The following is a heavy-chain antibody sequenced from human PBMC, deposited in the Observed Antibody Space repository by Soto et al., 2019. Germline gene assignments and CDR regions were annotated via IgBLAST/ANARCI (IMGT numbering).Heavy chain of an antibody. CDR2: INDGGDDT. CDR3: AKGGISVIRGVIRVSWFDP. D-gene: IGHD3-10*01. J-gene: IGHJ5*02. V-gene: IGHV3-23*01. CDR1: TFTFSTYA. Sequence: EVQLLESGGDLVQPGGSLRLSCAASTFTFSTYAMSWVRQAPGKGLEWVSSINDGGDDTYYADSVKGRFTISRDNSKNTLFLQMHRLRAEDTAIYYCAKGGISVIRGVIRVSWFDPWGQGTLVTVSS.